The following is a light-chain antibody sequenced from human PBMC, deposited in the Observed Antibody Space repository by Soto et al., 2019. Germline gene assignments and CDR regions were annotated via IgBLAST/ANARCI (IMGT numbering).Light chain of an antibody. CDR1: QSVSSY. Sequence: EIVLTQSPATLSLSPGERATLSCRASQSVSSYLAWYQQKVGQAPRLLIYDASNRATGIPARFSGSGSGTDFTLTISNLEPEEFAVYYCQQRSNWPRTFGQGTKVEIK. J-gene: IGKJ1*01. CDR3: QQRSNWPRT. V-gene: IGKV3-11*01. CDR2: DAS.